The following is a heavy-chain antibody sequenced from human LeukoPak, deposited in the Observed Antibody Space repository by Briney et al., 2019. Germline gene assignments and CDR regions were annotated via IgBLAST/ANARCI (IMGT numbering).Heavy chain of an antibody. CDR1: GRSISSGDYY. V-gene: IGHV4-31*03. CDR3: ARGRGRGRVFDI. D-gene: IGHD3-10*01. CDR2: IYYRGST. Sequence: TLSLTCTLSGRSISSGDYYWAWLHQRPWRGLQWIGYIYYRGSTYYNPSLKSRATISVDTYKKQFSLKLTAVTDADTAGYYCARGRGRGRVFDIWGQGTMVSV. J-gene: IGHJ3*02.